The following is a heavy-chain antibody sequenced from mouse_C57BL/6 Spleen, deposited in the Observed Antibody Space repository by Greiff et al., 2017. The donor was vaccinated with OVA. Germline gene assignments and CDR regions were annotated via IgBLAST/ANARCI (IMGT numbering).Heavy chain of an antibody. J-gene: IGHJ2*01. Sequence: VHVKQSGAELVRPGASVKLSCTASGFNIKDDYMHWVKQRPEQGLEWIGWIDPENGDTEYASKFQGKATITADTSSNTAYLQLSSLTSEDTAVYYCTTGWGDWGQGTTLTVSS. CDR2: IDPENGDT. V-gene: IGHV14-4*01. CDR3: TTGWGD. D-gene: IGHD2-3*01. CDR1: GFNIKDDY.